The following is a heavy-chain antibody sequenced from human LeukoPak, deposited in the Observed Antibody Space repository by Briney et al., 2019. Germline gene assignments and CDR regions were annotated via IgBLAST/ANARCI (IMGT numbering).Heavy chain of an antibody. D-gene: IGHD5-18*01. CDR3: AKGAGGFSYYNWFDP. CDR1: DDSLNNYY. V-gene: IGHV4-59*01. Sequence: SETLSLTCTVFDDSLNNYYWNWIRQPPGKGLEWIGYIYYSGHTNYNPSLNSRVAISIDTSKNQFSLKLNSLTAADTAVYYCAKGAGGFSYYNWFDPWGQGTLVTVSS. J-gene: IGHJ5*02. CDR2: IYYSGHT.